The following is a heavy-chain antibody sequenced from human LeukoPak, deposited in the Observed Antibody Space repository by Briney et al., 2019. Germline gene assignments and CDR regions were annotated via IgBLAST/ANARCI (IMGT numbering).Heavy chain of an antibody. CDR3: AKRNGGGTSYYFDY. V-gene: IGHV3-33*06. J-gene: IGHJ4*02. Sequence: GGSLRLSCAASGFTFSSYGMHWVRQAPGKGLEWVAVIWYDGSNKYYADSVKGRFTISRDNSKNTLYLQMNSLRAEDTAVYYCAKRNGGGTSYYFDYWGQGTLVTVSS. CDR1: GFTFSSYG. D-gene: IGHD1-1*01. CDR2: IWYDGSNK.